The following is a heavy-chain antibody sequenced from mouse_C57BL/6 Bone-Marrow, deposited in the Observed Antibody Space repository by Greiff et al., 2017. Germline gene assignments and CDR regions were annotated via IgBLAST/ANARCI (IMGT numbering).Heavy chain of an antibody. D-gene: IGHD1-1*01. CDR1: GYAFTNGL. V-gene: IGHV1-54*01. Sequence: QVQLQQSGAELVRPGTSVKVSCKATGYAFTNGLIGWVNQRPGQGLEWIGVINPGSGGTNYNETLKGKATLTADKSSSTAYMQLSSLTSEDSAVYFGAIWVYYYGSRYFDVRGTGTTGTGFS. J-gene: IGHJ1*03. CDR3: AIWVYYYGSRYFDV. CDR2: INPGSGGT.